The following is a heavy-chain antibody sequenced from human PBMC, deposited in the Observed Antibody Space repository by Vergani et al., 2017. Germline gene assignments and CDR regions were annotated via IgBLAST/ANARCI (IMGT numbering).Heavy chain of an antibody. V-gene: IGHV4-59*11. J-gene: IGHJ5*02. CDR2: IHYSEHT. CDR3: ASDTHSGQRADR. Sequence: QVQLQESGPGLVKSSETLSLTCSVSFDSIRNLYCNWIRQPPGKGLEWIGSIHYSEHTNYNPSLKTLVTISVDTAKNQFSLTLTSVTAAYTAVYYCASDTHSGQRADRWGQGILVTVTS. CDR1: FDSIRNLY. D-gene: IGHD6-19*01.